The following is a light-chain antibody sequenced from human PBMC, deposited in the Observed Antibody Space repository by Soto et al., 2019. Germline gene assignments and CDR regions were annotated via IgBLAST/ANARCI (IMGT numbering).Light chain of an antibody. J-gene: IGKJ1*01. V-gene: IGKV3-20*01. CDR2: RAS. Sequence: EIVMTQSPGTLSVSPGEGATLSCRASESISVNLAWYQQKPGQAPKVLIYRASIRATGIPDRFSGSGSGTDFTLTIRRLEPEDFAVYYCQQYGSSFGQGTKVDIK. CDR3: QQYGSS. CDR1: ESISVN.